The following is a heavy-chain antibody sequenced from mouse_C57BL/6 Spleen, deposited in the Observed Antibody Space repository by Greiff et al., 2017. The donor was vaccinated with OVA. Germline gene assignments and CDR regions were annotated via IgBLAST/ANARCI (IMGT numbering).Heavy chain of an antibody. V-gene: IGHV1-80*01. CDR3: ASGGRGAMDY. CDR1: GYAFSSYW. J-gene: IGHJ4*01. CDR2: LYPGDGDT. D-gene: IGHD1-1*02. Sequence: VQLQESGAELVKPGASVKIFCKASGYAFSSYWMNWVKQRPGKGLEWIGQLYPGDGDTNYNGKFKGKATLTADKSSSTAYMQLSSLTSEDSAVYFCASGGRGAMDYWVKEPQSPSPQ.